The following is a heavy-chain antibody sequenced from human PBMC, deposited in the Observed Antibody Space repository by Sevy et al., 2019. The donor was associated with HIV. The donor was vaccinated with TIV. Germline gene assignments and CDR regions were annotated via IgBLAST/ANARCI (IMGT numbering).Heavy chain of an antibody. Sequence: ASVKVSCKASGYTFTSYYMHWVRQAPGQGLEWMGIINPSGGSTSYAQKFQGRVTMTRDTSTSTVYVELSSLRSEDTAVYYCAREGGYYYDSSGYFGYWGQGTLVTVSS. J-gene: IGHJ4*02. CDR3: AREGGYYYDSSGYFGY. CDR2: INPSGGST. CDR1: GYTFTSYY. V-gene: IGHV1-46*01. D-gene: IGHD3-22*01.